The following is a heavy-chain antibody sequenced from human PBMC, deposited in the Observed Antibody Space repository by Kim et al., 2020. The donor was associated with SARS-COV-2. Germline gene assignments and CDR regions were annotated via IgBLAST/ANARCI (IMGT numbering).Heavy chain of an antibody. D-gene: IGHD5-18*01. Sequence: SPSLKSRLTITKDTSKNQVVLTMTNMDPVDTATYYCAHRASGFTYGAFDYWGQGTLVTVSS. J-gene: IGHJ4*02. V-gene: IGHV2-5*01. CDR3: AHRASGFTYGAFDY.